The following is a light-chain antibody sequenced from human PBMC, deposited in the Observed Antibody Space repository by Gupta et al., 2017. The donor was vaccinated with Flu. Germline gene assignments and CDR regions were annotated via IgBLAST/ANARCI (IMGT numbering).Light chain of an antibody. J-gene: IGLJ3*02. CDR1: VLTEEY. CDR3: QTADSDYNWI. V-gene: IGLV3-25*03. CDR2: KDS. Sequence: GKTAVITCSGDVLTEEYVYWDQQKPGQAPALVMFKDSKRPSGIPDRFSGSTSATTATLAISGVQAEDEADYYCQTADSDYNWIFGGGTKLTV.